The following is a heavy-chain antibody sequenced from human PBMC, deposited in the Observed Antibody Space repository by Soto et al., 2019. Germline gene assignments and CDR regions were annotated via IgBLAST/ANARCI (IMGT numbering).Heavy chain of an antibody. Sequence: PGGSLRLSCAASGFTFSSYGMHWVRQAPGKGLEWVAVTSYDGSNKYYADSVKGRFTISRDNSKNTLYLQMNSLRAEDTAVYYCAKDPGYDFWSGYSDYWGQGTLVTVSS. CDR3: AKDPGYDFWSGYSDY. CDR2: TSYDGSNK. J-gene: IGHJ4*02. CDR1: GFTFSSYG. V-gene: IGHV3-30*18. D-gene: IGHD3-3*01.